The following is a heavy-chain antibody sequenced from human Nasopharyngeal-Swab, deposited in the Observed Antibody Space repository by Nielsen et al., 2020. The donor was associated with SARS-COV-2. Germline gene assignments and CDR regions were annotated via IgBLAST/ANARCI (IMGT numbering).Heavy chain of an antibody. CDR1: GFTFPNYV. V-gene: IGHV3-23*01. CDR3: SKNEYFCFDF. Sequence: GESLKISCAASGFTFPNYVMSWVRQAPGKGLEWVSTIGIGGDTYYTDSVEGRFTMSRDNSKNTLYLQMNGLRAEDTAIYYCSKNEYFCFDFWGQGALVTVSS. J-gene: IGHJ4*02. CDR2: IGIGGDT. D-gene: IGHD2/OR15-2a*01.